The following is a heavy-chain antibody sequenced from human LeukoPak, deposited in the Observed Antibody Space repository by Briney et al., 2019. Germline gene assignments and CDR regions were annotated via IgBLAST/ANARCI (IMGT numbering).Heavy chain of an antibody. CDR3: ARHSSSGWFDP. J-gene: IGHJ5*02. V-gene: IGHV4-34*01. CDR1: GGSFSGYY. Sequence: PSETLSLTCAVYGGSFSGYYWSWIRQPPGKGLEWSGEINHSGSTNYNPSLKSRVTISVDTSKNQFSLKLSSVTAADTAVYYCARHSSSGWFDPWGQGTLVTVSS. D-gene: IGHD6-13*01. CDR2: INHSGST.